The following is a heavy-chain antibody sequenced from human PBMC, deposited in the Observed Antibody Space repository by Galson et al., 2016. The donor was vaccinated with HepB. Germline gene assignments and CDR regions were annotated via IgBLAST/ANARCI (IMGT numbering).Heavy chain of an antibody. D-gene: IGHD1-26*01. CDR1: GFTFVNSA. CDR2: IVVGGGNT. J-gene: IGHJ4*02. V-gene: IGHV1-58*01. CDR3: ATDAYSGSPS. Sequence: SVKVSCKASGFTFVNSAVQWVRQARGQRLEWIGWIVVGGGNTNYAQKLQERVTITRDMSTDTAYMELRSLRAEDTAIYYCATDAYSGSPSWGQGTLVTVSS.